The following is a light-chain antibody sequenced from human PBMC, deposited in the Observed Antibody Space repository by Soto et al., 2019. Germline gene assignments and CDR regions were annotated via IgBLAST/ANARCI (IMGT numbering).Light chain of an antibody. CDR2: LGS. J-gene: IGKJ5*01. CDR1: QSLLHSNGYNY. Sequence: DIVMTQSPLSLPVTPGEPASISCRSSQSLLHSNGYNYLDWYLQKPGQSPQLLIDLGSNRASGVPDRFSGSGSGTEFTLKISRVEAEDVGVYYCMQALQTPPTFGQGTRLEIK. CDR3: MQALQTPPT. V-gene: IGKV2-28*01.